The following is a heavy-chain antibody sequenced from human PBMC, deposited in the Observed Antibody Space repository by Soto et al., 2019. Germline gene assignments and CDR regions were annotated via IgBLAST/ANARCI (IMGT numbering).Heavy chain of an antibody. D-gene: IGHD2-2*01. J-gene: IGHJ5*02. CDR2: IYYTGGT. CDR1: SGSINITNSY. Sequence: PSETLSLTCVVSSGSINITNSYWAWIRQPPGKGLEWIGNIYYTGGTYYNPSLRSRVTISVDTSKNQFSLKLSSVTAADTAVYYCARGFADIVVVTGGWFDPWGQGTLVSVSS. CDR3: ARGFADIVVVTGGWFDP. V-gene: IGHV4-39*07.